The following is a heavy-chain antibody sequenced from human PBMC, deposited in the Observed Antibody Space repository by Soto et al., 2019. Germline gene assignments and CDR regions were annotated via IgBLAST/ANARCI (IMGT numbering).Heavy chain of an antibody. V-gene: IGHV3-23*01. Sequence: GGSLRLSCAASGFTFSNYAMNWVRQVPGKGLEWVSGISGTGGTTYYADSVRGRFTISRDNSKNTLYLQMNSLRAEDTAIYYCATRDCSSTSCYGPVNYWGQGTLVTVSS. CDR3: ATRDCSSTSCYGPVNY. D-gene: IGHD2-2*01. CDR1: GFTFSNYA. CDR2: ISGTGGTT. J-gene: IGHJ4*02.